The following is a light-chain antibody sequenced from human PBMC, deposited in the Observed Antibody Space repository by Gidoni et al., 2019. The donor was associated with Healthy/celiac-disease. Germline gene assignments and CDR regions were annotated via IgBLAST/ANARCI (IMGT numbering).Light chain of an antibody. CDR2: AAS. Sequence: DIQMTQSPSSLSASVGDRVTITCRASQSISSYLHWYQQKPGKARKLLIYAASSLQSGVPARFSGSGSGTDFTLTISSLRPEDFATYYCQQSDSRTFGQGTKVEIK. J-gene: IGKJ1*01. CDR3: QQSDSRT. V-gene: IGKV1-39*01. CDR1: QSISSY.